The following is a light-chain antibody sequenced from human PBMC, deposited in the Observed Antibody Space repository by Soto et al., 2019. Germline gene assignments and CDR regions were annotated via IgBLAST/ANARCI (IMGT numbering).Light chain of an antibody. CDR2: VVS. Sequence: QSALTQPASVSGSPGQSITISCTGTSSDVGAYDYVSWYQQHPDKAPKLIIYVVSNRPSGVSNRFSGSKSGNTASLTISGLQAEDEADYYCRLYTSSDTPDVFGTGTKVTVL. V-gene: IGLV2-14*01. J-gene: IGLJ1*01. CDR1: SSDVGAYDY. CDR3: RLYTSSDTPDV.